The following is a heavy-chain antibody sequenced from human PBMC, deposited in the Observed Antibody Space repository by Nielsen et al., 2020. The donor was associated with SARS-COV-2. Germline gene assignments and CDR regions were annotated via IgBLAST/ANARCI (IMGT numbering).Heavy chain of an antibody. CDR1: GYTFTSYG. CDR2: ISAYNGNT. J-gene: IGHJ3*02. V-gene: IGHV1-18*01. D-gene: IGHD4-11*01. CDR3: ARVQTTPGSRDRFAFDI. Sequence: ASVKVSCKASGYTFTSYGISWVRQAPGQGLEWMGWISAYNGNTNYAQKLQGRVTMTTDTSTSTAYMELRSLRSDDTAVYYCARVQTTPGSRDRFAFDIWGQGTMVTVSS.